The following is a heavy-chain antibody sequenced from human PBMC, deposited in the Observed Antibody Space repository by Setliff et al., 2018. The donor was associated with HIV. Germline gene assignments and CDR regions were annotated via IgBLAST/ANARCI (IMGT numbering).Heavy chain of an antibody. CDR1: GFIFSSYA. CDR2: ISGSGANT. V-gene: IGHV3-23*01. Sequence: GGSLRLSCAASGFIFSSYAMSWVRQATGKGLEWVSAISGSGANTYYADSVKGRFTISRDNSKNTLYLQMNSLRAEDTALYYCAKGYRRSSGWPEYYYYAMDVWGQGTTVTVSS. CDR3: AKGYRRSSGWPEYYYYAMDV. J-gene: IGHJ6*02. D-gene: IGHD6-19*01.